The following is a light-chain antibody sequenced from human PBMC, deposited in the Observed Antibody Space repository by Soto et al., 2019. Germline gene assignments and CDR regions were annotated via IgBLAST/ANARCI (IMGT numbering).Light chain of an antibody. CDR2: DAS. J-gene: IGKJ1*01. V-gene: IGKV1-5*01. CDR1: QSINNW. CDR3: QQYTNTNNPWM. Sequence: IQLTQSPSTLSASVCDRVTITCRASQSINNWLAWYQLKPGKAPKLLIYDASTLQSGVASRFSGSGSGTEFTLIISGLQPDDSATYYCQQYTNTNNPWMFGQGTKVDI.